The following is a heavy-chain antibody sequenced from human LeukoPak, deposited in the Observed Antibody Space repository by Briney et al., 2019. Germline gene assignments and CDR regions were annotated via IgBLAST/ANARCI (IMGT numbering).Heavy chain of an antibody. V-gene: IGHV3-21*04. CDR2: ISSSSSYI. Sequence: GGSLRLSCAASGFTFSSYSMNWVRQAPGKGLEWVSSISSSSSYIYYADSVQGRFTISRDNSKSTLCLQMNSLRAEDTAVYYCAKQLGYCSDGSCYFPYWGQGTLVTVSS. CDR1: GFTFSSYS. D-gene: IGHD2-15*01. J-gene: IGHJ4*02. CDR3: AKQLGYCSDGSCYFPY.